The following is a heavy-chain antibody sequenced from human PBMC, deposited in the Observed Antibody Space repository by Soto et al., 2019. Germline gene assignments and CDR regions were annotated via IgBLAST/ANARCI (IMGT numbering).Heavy chain of an antibody. CDR3: ARESLTGIFDY. Sequence: SETLSLTCTVSGGSISSYYWSWIRQPPGKGLEWIGYIYYSGSTNYNPSLKSRVTIPVDTSKNQFSLKLSSVTAADTAVYYCARESLTGIFDYWGQGTLVTVSS. V-gene: IGHV4-59*01. CDR2: IYYSGST. D-gene: IGHD1-20*01. J-gene: IGHJ4*02. CDR1: GGSISSYY.